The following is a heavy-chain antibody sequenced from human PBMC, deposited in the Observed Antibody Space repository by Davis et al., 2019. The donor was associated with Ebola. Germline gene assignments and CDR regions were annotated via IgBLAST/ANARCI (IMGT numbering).Heavy chain of an antibody. CDR3: ARDLGFNWFDP. Sequence: GGSLRLSCAASGFTFSSYAMRWVRQAPGKGLEWVSSISSSSSYIYYADSVKGQFTISRDNAKNSLYLQMNSLRAEDTAVYYCARDLGFNWFDPWGQGTLVTVSS. CDR2: ISSSSSYI. J-gene: IGHJ5*02. CDR1: GFTFSSYA. V-gene: IGHV3-21*01.